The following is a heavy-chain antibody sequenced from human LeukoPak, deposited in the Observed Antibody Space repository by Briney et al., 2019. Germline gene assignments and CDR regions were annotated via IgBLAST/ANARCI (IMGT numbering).Heavy chain of an antibody. CDR3: ARSDYGSGSYYAFDI. D-gene: IGHD3-10*01. J-gene: IGHJ3*02. CDR1: GYTFTSYY. V-gene: IGHV1-2*06. Sequence: ASVKVSCKASGYTFTSYYMHWVRQAPGQGLEWMGRINPNSGGTNYAQKFQGRVTMTRDKSTSTAYMELSRLRSDDTAVYYCARSDYGSGSYYAFDIWGQGTMVTVSS. CDR2: INPNSGGT.